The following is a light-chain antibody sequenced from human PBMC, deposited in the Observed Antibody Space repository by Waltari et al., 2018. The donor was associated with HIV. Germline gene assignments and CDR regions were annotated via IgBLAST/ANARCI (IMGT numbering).Light chain of an antibody. CDR2: AAT. CDR1: QSITTY. V-gene: IGKV1-39*01. J-gene: IGKJ1*01. CDR3: QQSYSTPWT. Sequence: DIQMTQSPSSLSASVGDRVTITCRASQSITTYLSWYQQKPGKAPQLLIYAATSLQSGVPSRFSGSGSGTDFTLTVSTLQPEDFATYYCQQSYSTPWTFGQGTKVDVK.